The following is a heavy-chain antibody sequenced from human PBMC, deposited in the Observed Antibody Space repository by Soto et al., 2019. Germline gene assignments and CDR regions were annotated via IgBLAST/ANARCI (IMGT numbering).Heavy chain of an antibody. CDR1: GGSISSYY. Sequence: QVQLQESGPGLVKPSETLSLSCTVSGGSISSYYWSWFRQSPGQRMEWIGYVHHSWGSSYNPSLQSRVAISLATSKSQFSLKVTSVTATDTAVYYCARQGFGPLHGLVDVWGQGTTVTVSS. CDR2: VHHSWGS. CDR3: ARQGFGPLHGLVDV. D-gene: IGHD3-10*01. J-gene: IGHJ6*02. V-gene: IGHV4-59*08.